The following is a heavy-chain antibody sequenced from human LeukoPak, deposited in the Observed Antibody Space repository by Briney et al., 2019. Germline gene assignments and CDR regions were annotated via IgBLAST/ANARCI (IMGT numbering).Heavy chain of an antibody. CDR2: IYYSGST. CDR1: GGSISSGSYY. V-gene: IGHV4-30-4*08. CDR3: ARGKYDFWSGYPPRAFDI. J-gene: IGHJ3*02. Sequence: SETLSLTCTVSGGSISSGSYYWSWIRQPAGKGLEWIGYIYYSGSTYYNPSLKSRVTISVDTSKNQFSLKLSSVTAADTAVYYCARGKYDFWSGYPPRAFDIWGQGTMVTVSS. D-gene: IGHD3-3*01.